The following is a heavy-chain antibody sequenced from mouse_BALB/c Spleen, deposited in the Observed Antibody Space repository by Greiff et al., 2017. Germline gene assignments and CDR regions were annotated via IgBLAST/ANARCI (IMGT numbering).Heavy chain of an antibody. CDR2: IYPGDGDT. J-gene: IGHJ2*01. V-gene: IGHV1-80*01. CDR3: ARRFTTDYFDY. CDR1: GYAFSSYW. D-gene: IGHD1-1*01. Sequence: ESGAELVRPGSSVKISCKASGYAFSSYWMNWVKQRPGQGLEWIGQIYPGDGDTNYNGKFKGKATLTADKSSSTAYMQLSSLTSEDSAVYFCARRFTTDYFDYWGQGTTLTVSS.